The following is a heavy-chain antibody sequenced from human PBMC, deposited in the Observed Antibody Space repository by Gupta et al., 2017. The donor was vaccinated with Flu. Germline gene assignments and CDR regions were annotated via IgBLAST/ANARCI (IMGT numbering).Heavy chain of an antibody. D-gene: IGHD2-2*01. V-gene: IGHV4-39*01. Sequence: QLQLQESGLVLVKPSETLCLPCTVSGGSISSSSYYWGWIRQPPGKGLEWIGSIYYSGSTYYNPSLKSRVTISVDTSKNQFSLKLSSVTAADTAVYYCARLHHPYQPFDYWCQGTLVTVSS. J-gene: IGHJ4*02. CDR3: ARLHHPYQPFDY. CDR2: IYYSGST. CDR1: GGSISSSSYY.